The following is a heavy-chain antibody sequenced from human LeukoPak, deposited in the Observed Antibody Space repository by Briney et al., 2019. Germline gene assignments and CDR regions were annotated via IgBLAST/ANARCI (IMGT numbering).Heavy chain of an antibody. CDR3: VTHYKWDLLVHAFDF. Sequence: GGSLRLSCAASGFTLSSYGMHWVRQAPGKGLEWVAVISYDGSNKYYADSVKGRFTISRDNSKNMLYLQMNSLRAEDTAEYYCVTHYKWDLLVHAFDFWGQGTRVTVS. CDR2: ISYDGSNK. V-gene: IGHV3-30*03. D-gene: IGHD1-26*01. CDR1: GFTLSSYG. J-gene: IGHJ3*01.